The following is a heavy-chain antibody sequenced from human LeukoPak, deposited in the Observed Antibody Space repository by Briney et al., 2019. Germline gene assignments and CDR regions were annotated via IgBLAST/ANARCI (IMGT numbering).Heavy chain of an antibody. V-gene: IGHV3-13*01. CDR3: ARATSGYDY. CDR1: GFTISSYD. Sequence: GGSLRLSCAASGFTISSYDMHWVRQGTGKGLEWVSAIGTAGDTYYSGSVKGRFTISRENAKNSLYLQMNSLGAGDTAMYYCARATSGYDYWGQGTLVTVSS. D-gene: IGHD2-2*01. CDR2: IGTAGDT. J-gene: IGHJ4*02.